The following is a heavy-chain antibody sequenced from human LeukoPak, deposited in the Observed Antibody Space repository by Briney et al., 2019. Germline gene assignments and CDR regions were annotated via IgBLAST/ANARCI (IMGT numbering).Heavy chain of an antibody. CDR2: ISYDGSNK. CDR1: GFTLSSYG. CDR3: AKLEMATINAY. J-gene: IGHJ4*02. V-gene: IGHV3-30*18. D-gene: IGHD5-24*01. Sequence: GGSLRLSCAASGFTLSSYGMHWVRQAPGKGLEWVAVISYDGSNKYYADSVKGRFTISRDNSKNTLYLQMNSLRAEDTAVYYCAKLEMATINAYWGQGTLVTVSS.